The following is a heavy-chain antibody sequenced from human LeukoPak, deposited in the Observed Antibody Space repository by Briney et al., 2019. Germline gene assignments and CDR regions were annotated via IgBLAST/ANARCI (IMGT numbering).Heavy chain of an antibody. CDR3: ARGSKYYYGSGSQRGTFYYYMDV. V-gene: IGHV1-8*03. CDR2: MNPNSGNT. D-gene: IGHD3-10*01. CDR1: GYTFTSYD. J-gene: IGHJ6*03. Sequence: ASVKVSCKASGYTFTSYDINWVRQATGQGLEWMGWMNPNSGNTGYAQKFQGRVTITRNTSISTAYMELSSLRSEDTAVYYCARGSKYYYGSGSQRGTFYYYMDVWGKGTTVTVSS.